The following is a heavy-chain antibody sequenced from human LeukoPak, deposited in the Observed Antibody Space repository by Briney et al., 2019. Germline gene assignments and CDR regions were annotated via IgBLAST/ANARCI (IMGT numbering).Heavy chain of an antibody. J-gene: IGHJ3*02. CDR2: ISAYNGNT. D-gene: IGHD4-11*01. Sequence: ASVKVSCKASGYTFTSYGISWVRQAPGQGLEWMGWISAYNGNTNYAQKLQGGVTMTTDTSTSTAYMELRSLRSDDTAVYYCARENSRLDGDAFDIWGQGTMVTVSS. CDR1: GYTFTSYG. V-gene: IGHV1-18*01. CDR3: ARENSRLDGDAFDI.